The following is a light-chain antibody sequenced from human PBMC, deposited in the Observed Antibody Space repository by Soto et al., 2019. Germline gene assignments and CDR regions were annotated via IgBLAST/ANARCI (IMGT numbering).Light chain of an antibody. Sequence: DIVLTQSPSTLSLSLGERATISCRASQIVSSEYLACYHQKPGQAPKLRIYGASTRASAIPDSFSGSASVTDFTLTIGFLEAEDFAVHVCQERCNWPAITFGQGTRLEI. CDR3: QERCNWPAIT. CDR1: QIVSSEY. V-gene: IGKV3D-20*02. J-gene: IGKJ5*01. CDR2: GAS.